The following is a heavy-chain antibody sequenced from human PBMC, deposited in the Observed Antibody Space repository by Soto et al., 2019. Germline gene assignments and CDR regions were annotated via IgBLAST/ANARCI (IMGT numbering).Heavy chain of an antibody. J-gene: IGHJ4*02. D-gene: IGHD6-6*01. CDR1: GGTFSSYA. CDR2: INPINGTA. V-gene: IGHV1-69*05. Sequence: GASVKVSCKASGGTFSSYAISWVRQAPGQGLEWMGWINPINGTANYAQKFQGRVTITRDTSASTAYMELSSLRSEDTAVYYCARVEQLVSLFYTFDYWGQGTLVTVSS. CDR3: ARVEQLVSLFYTFDY.